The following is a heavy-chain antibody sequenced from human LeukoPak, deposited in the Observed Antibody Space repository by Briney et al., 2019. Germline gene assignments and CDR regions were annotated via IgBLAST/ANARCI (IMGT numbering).Heavy chain of an antibody. Sequence: GESLKISCQASGYSFSSYWIGWVRQMPGKGLEWMGILHPGNSDTRYSPPFQGHVTFSADTSTSTAYLQWSSLRATDTAIYYCARQVQRSGPAIDYWGQGTLVTVSS. J-gene: IGHJ4*02. CDR3: ARQVQRSGPAIDY. D-gene: IGHD3-3*01. V-gene: IGHV5-51*01. CDR2: LHPGNSDT. CDR1: GYSFSSYW.